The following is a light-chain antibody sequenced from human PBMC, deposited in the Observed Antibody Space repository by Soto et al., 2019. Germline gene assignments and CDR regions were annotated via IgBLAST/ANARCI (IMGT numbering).Light chain of an antibody. CDR3: AAWDASLSGVV. Sequence: QSVLTQPASASGTPGQRVTISCSGSSSNIGSNYVYWYQQLPGTAPQLLIYRNNQRPSGVPDRFSGSKSGTSASLAISGLRSEDDADYYCAAWDASLSGVVFGGGTQLTVL. CDR2: RNN. CDR1: SSNIGSNY. J-gene: IGLJ2*01. V-gene: IGLV1-47*01.